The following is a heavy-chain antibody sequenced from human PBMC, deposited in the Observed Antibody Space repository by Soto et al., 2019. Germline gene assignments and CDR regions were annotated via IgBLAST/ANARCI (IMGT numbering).Heavy chain of an antibody. CDR3: AKNQGVELVPLATVDWFDP. CDR1: GFIFENFG. D-gene: IGHD1-26*01. V-gene: IGHV3-23*01. J-gene: IGHJ5*02. CDR2: ISGSGFKK. Sequence: GGSLRLSCAASGFIFENFGMSWVRQAPGKGLEWISSISGSGFKKYYADSVKGRFTISRDKSKSTVYLELNNLSAEDTAVYHCAKNQGVELVPLATVDWFDPWGQGSVVTVSS.